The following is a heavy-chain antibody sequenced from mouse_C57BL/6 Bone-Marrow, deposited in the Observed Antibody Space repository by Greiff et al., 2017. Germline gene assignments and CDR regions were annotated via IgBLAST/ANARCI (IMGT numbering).Heavy chain of an antibody. Sequence: EVQVVESGGGLVQPGGSLSLSCAASGFTFTDYYMSWVRQPPGKALEWLGFIRNKANGYTTEYSASVKGRFTISRDNSQSILYLQMNALRAEDSATYYCARGHSSPDYWGQGTTLTVSS. D-gene: IGHD3-1*01. J-gene: IGHJ2*01. CDR1: GFTFTDYY. CDR2: IRNKANGYTT. CDR3: ARGHSSPDY. V-gene: IGHV7-3*01.